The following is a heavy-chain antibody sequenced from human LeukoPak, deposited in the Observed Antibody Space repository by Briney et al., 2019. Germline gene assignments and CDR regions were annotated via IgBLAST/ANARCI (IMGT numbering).Heavy chain of an antibody. D-gene: IGHD6-13*01. CDR1: GFTLSHYW. CDR3: ARGRGIAL. J-gene: IGHJ4*02. Sequence: GESLRLSCATSGFTLSHYWMNWVRQAPGKGLEWVAHIEEDGNKKNYVDSVKGRFTISRDNVKNSIYLQMNSLRADDTAVYYCARGRGIALWGQGALVTVSS. CDR2: IEEDGNKK. V-gene: IGHV3-7*01.